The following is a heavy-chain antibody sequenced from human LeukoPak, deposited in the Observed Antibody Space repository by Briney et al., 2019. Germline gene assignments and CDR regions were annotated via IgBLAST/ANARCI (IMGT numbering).Heavy chain of an antibody. CDR1: GFTVSSNE. CDR2: ISGGST. CDR3: AKATGYNYGYYFDY. V-gene: IGHV3-38-3*01. J-gene: IGHJ4*02. D-gene: IGHD5-18*01. Sequence: GGSLRLSCAASGFTVSSNEMSWVRQAPGKGLEWVSSISGGSTYYADSRKGRFTISRDNSKNTLHLQMNSLRAEDTAVYYCAKATGYNYGYYFDYWGQGTLVTVSS.